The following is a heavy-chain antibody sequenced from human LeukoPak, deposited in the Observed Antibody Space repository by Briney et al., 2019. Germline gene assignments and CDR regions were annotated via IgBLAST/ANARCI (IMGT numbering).Heavy chain of an antibody. J-gene: IGHJ4*02. V-gene: IGHV3-23*01. Sequence: PGGSLRLSCAASGFTFSTYVMTWVRQAPGKGLEWVSAISGSGGSTYNADSVKGRFTLSRDNSKNTLYLQMNSLRAEDTAVYYCGGSGSYYRLDYWGQRTLVTVSS. CDR1: GFTFSTYV. D-gene: IGHD3-10*01. CDR3: GGSGSYYRLDY. CDR2: ISGSGGST.